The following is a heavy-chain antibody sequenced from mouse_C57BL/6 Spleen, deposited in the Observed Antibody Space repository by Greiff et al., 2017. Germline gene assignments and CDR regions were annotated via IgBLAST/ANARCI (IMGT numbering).Heavy chain of an antibody. CDR2: IDPSDSYT. D-gene: IGHD2-2*01. Sequence: QVQLQQPGAELVKPGASVKLSCKASGYTFTSYWMQWVKQRPGQGLEWIGEIDPSDSYTNYNQKFKGKATLTVDTSSSTAYMQLSSLTSEDSAVYYWARRGYDGGAWFAYWGQGTLVTVSA. CDR1: GYTFTSYW. V-gene: IGHV1-50*01. CDR3: ARRGYDGGAWFAY. J-gene: IGHJ3*01.